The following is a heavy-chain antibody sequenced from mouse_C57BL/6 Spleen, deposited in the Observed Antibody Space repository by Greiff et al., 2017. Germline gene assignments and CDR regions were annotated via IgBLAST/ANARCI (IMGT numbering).Heavy chain of an antibody. Sequence: QVQLQQSGAELVKPGASVKLSCKASGYTFTSYWMHWVKQRPGQGLEWIGMIHPNSGSTNYNEKFKSKATLTVDKSSSTAYMQLSSLTSEDSAVYYCARTSYYSNSPFAYWGQGTLVTVSA. CDR1: GYTFTSYW. V-gene: IGHV1-64*01. D-gene: IGHD2-5*01. CDR3: ARTSYYSNSPFAY. J-gene: IGHJ3*01. CDR2: IHPNSGST.